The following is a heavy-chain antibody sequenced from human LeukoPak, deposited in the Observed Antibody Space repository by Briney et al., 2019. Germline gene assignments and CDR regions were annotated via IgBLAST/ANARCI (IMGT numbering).Heavy chain of an antibody. D-gene: IGHD6-13*01. Sequence: PGGSLRLSCAASGFIVDDTYMSWVRQAPGKGLEWVSVVYSGGRTFNADSVKGRFIISRDNSKNTVYLQLNSLRTDDTAVYYCARQATAGLDYWGQGTLVTVSS. V-gene: IGHV3-66*02. CDR3: ARQATAGLDY. J-gene: IGHJ4*02. CDR1: GFIVDDTY. CDR2: VYSGGRT.